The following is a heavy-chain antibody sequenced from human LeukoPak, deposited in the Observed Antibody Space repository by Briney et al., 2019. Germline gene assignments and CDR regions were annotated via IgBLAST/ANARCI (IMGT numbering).Heavy chain of an antibody. J-gene: IGHJ4*02. CDR1: GGSISSYY. CDR2: IYTSGST. Sequence: SETLSLTCTVSGGSISSYYWSWIRQHPGKGLEWIGYIYTSGSTNYNPSLKSRVTISVDTSKNHFSLKLSSVTAADTAVYYCARTAMVWYFDYWGQGTLVTVSS. D-gene: IGHD5-18*01. CDR3: ARTAMVWYFDY. V-gene: IGHV4-4*09.